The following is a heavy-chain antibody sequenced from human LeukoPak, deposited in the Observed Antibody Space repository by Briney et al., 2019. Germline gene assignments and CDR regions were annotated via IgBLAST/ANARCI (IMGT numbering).Heavy chain of an antibody. J-gene: IGHJ3*02. CDR2: IWYDGSNK. D-gene: IGHD5-24*01. V-gene: IGHV3-33*01. Sequence: GGSLRLSCAASGFTFSRYGVHWVRQAPGKGLEWVAIIWYDGSNKYYVDSVKGRFTISRDNSKHTLDLQMNSLRADDTAVYYCAREGEMATISGSYLDIWGQGTMVAVSS. CDR1: GFTFSRYG. CDR3: AREGEMATISGSYLDI.